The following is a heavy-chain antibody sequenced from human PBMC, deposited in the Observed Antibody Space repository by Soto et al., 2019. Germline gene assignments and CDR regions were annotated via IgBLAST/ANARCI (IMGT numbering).Heavy chain of an antibody. D-gene: IGHD3-3*01. V-gene: IGHV2-5*02. Sequence: QITLKESGPTLVKPTQPLTLTCTFAGFSLSTSGVGVGWIRQPPGKALEGLALIYWDDVKRYNPSLKSRLTTAKDSSANPVDLTMITMDPVETAIYHCAKSPLRDDIWSPSGSTGYIWFDPGGQGKRVTVS. J-gene: IGHJ5*02. CDR1: GFSLSTSGVG. CDR2: IYWDDVK. CDR3: AKSPLRDDIWSPSGSTGYIWFDP.